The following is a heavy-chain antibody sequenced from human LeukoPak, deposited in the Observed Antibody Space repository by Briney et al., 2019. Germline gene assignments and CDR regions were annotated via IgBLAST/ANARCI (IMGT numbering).Heavy chain of an antibody. Sequence: GGSLRLSCTASGFTFSYHWMHWVRQVPGKGLVWISRIDGGGSSTSYADSVKGRFSISRDNSRSTLYLQMSSLRAEDTAVYYCARDRSSDYWGQGTLVTVSS. J-gene: IGHJ4*02. CDR3: ARDRSSDY. CDR1: GFTFSYHW. V-gene: IGHV3-74*01. CDR2: IDGGGSST.